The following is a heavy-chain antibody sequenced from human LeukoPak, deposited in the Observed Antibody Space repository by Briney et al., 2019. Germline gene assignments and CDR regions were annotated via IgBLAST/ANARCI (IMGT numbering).Heavy chain of an antibody. D-gene: IGHD2-2*01. Sequence: PGGSLRLSCAASGFTFSGYGMHWVRQAPGKGLEWVAFIRYDGSNKYYADSVKGRFTISRDNSKNTLYLQMNSLRAEDTAVYYCAKDRGYQLLIDYWGQGTLVTVSS. CDR2: IRYDGSNK. J-gene: IGHJ4*02. CDR3: AKDRGYQLLIDY. V-gene: IGHV3-30*02. CDR1: GFTFSGYG.